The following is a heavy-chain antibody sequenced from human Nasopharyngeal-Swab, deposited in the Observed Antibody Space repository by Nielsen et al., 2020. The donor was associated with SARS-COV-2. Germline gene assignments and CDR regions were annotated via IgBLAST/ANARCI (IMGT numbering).Heavy chain of an antibody. Sequence: WIRQPPGKGPEWIAEINHSGSTNYNPSLKSRVTLSVDTSMNQVSLEVSSVTAADTAVYYCARGLSGIVPAPILGLGPYYYYYYMDVWSKGTTVTVS. CDR2: INHSGST. J-gene: IGHJ6*03. D-gene: IGHD2-2*01. CDR3: ARGLSGIVPAPILGLGPYYYYYYMDV. V-gene: IGHV4-34*01.